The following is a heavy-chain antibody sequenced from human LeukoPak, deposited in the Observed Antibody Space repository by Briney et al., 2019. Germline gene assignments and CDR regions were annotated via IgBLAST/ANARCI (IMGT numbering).Heavy chain of an antibody. Sequence: PGAPLRLSYASSGSTLSTYGTHWVRPAQGTGLARVAFLRTDGTITYYADSVRGRFTISRDNYKNTVYLQMNSLRIEDTAVYCCAKTGSSSWGYFDYWGQGTLVPVSS. CDR2: LRTDGTIT. CDR3: AKTGSSSWGYFDY. D-gene: IGHD6-13*01. J-gene: IGHJ4*02. V-gene: IGHV3-30*02. CDR1: GSTLSTYG.